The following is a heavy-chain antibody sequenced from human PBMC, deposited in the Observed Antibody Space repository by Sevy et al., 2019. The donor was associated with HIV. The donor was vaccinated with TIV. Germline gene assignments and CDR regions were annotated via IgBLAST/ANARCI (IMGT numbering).Heavy chain of an antibody. CDR3: ARDLPPSATTVAHFDC. CDR2: ISNIGTTI. J-gene: IGHJ4*02. Sequence: GGSLRLSCAASGFTFSSYEMNWVRQAPGKGLEWVSYISNIGTTIYYSDSVKGRFTISRDNARNSLYLQMNSLRAEDTALYYCARDLPPSATTVAHFDCWGQGTLVTVSS. V-gene: IGHV3-48*03. D-gene: IGHD4-17*01. CDR1: GFTFSSYE.